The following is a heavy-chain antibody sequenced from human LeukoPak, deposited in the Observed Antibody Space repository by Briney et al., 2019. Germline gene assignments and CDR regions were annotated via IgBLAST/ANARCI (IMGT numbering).Heavy chain of an antibody. CDR2: ISGSGGST. D-gene: IGHD6-19*01. CDR1: GFTFSSYA. CDR3: AKAPLANSGWIDY. Sequence: GGTLRLSCAASGFTFSSYAMSWVRQAPGKGLEWVSAISGSGGSTYYADSVKGRFTISRDNSKNTLSLQMNSLRAEDTAVYYCAKAPLANSGWIDYWGQGTLVTVSS. J-gene: IGHJ4*02. V-gene: IGHV3-23*01.